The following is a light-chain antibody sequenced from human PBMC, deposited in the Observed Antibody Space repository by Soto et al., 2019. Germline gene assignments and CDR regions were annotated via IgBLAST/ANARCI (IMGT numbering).Light chain of an antibody. V-gene: IGLV2-14*01. CDR2: EVS. Sequence: QSALTQPASVSGSPGQSITISCTGTSSDVGGYNYVSWYQQHPGKAPKLMIYEVSNRPSGVSNRFSGSKSGNTASLTISGLQSEDEADYYCSSYTSSSTLEVFGVGTKLTVL. CDR1: SSDVGGYNY. CDR3: SSYTSSSTLEV. J-gene: IGLJ2*01.